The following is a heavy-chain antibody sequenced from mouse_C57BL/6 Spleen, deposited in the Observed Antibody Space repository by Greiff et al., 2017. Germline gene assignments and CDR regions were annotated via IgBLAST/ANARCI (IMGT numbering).Heavy chain of an antibody. CDR1: GYTFTDYA. D-gene: IGHD2-2*01. Sequence: VKLVESGPELVRPGVSVKISCKGSGYTFTDYAMHWVKQSHAKSLEWIGVISTYYGDASYNQKFKDKATMTVDKSSSTAYMELARLTSEDSAVYYCARRDYGYDGRWFAYWGQGTLVTVSA. J-gene: IGHJ3*01. V-gene: IGHV1-67*01. CDR3: ARRDYGYDGRWFAY. CDR2: ISTYYGDA.